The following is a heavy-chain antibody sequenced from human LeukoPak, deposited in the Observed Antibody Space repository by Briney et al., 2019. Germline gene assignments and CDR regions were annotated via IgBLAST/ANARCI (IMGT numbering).Heavy chain of an antibody. CDR1: GGSISSSRYS. Sequence: SETLSLTCTVSGGSISSSRYSWGWIRQPPGKGLEWIGTIYDSGSTYYNPSLKSRVTISVDTSKNQFSLRLSSVTAAYTAVYYCASVGFGGYSYGYVDFWGQGTLVTVSS. V-gene: IGHV4-39*01. D-gene: IGHD5-18*01. CDR2: IYDSGST. CDR3: ASVGFGGYSYGYVDF. J-gene: IGHJ4*02.